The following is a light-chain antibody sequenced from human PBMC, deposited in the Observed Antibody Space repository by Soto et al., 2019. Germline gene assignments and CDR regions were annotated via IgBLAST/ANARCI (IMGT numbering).Light chain of an antibody. Sequence: QSVLTQPVSVSGSPGQSITISCTGTSSDVGGYNYVSWYQQHPGKAPKLRIYDVSNRPSGVSNRFSGSKSGNTASLTIFGLQAEDEADYYCCSYTSGSTYVFGTGTKVTVL. CDR3: CSYTSGSTYV. CDR2: DVS. V-gene: IGLV2-14*03. J-gene: IGLJ1*01. CDR1: SSDVGGYNY.